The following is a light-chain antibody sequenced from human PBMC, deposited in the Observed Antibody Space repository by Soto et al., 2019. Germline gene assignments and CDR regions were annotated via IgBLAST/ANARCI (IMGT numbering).Light chain of an antibody. J-gene: IGKJ1*01. CDR2: GAS. CDR3: QQYHSYSWT. CDR1: QSISSS. V-gene: IGKV1-5*01. Sequence: DIQMTQSPSTLSASVGDRVTITCRASQSISSSLAWYQQKPGKAPNLLIYGASSLESGVPSRFSGSGSGTEFTLTISSLQPDDFATYYCQQYHSYSWTFGQGTKVDIK.